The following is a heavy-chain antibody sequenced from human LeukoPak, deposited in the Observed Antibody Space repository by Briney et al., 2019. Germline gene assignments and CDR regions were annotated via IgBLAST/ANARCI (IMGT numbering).Heavy chain of an antibody. CDR1: GGSFSGYY. CDR2: IYYSGST. J-gene: IGHJ4*02. V-gene: IGHV4-34*01. Sequence: PSETLSLTCAVYGGSFSGYYWSWIRQPPGKGLEWIGSIYYSGSTYYNPSLKSRVTISVDTSKNQFSLKLSSVTAADTAVYYCARQGRHYYGSGSFDYWGQGTLVTVSS. CDR3: ARQGRHYYGSGSFDY. D-gene: IGHD3-10*01.